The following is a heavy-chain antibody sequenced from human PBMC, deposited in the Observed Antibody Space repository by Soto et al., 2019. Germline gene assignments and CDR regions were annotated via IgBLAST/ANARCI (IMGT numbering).Heavy chain of an antibody. CDR2: IIPIFGTA. CDR1: GGTFSSYA. V-gene: IGHV1-69*13. J-gene: IGHJ4*02. Sequence: SVKVYCKASGGTFSSYAISLVRQAPGQGLEWMGGIIPIFGTANYAQKFQGRVTITADESTSTAYMELSSLRSEDTAVYYCARLKAYYYDSSGYYRNDYWGQGTLVTVSS. CDR3: ARLKAYYYDSSGYYRNDY. D-gene: IGHD3-22*01.